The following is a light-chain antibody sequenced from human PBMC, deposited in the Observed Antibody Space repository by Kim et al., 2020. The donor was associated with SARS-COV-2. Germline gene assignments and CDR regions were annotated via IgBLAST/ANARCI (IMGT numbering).Light chain of an antibody. J-gene: IGLJ3*02. V-gene: IGLV1-47*01. Sequence: QRVTISCSGSSSNIGSNYVYWYQQLPGTAPKLLIYRNNQRPSGVPDRFSGSKSGTSASLAISGLRSEDEADYYCAAWDDSLSGPRVFGGGNQLTVL. CDR2: RNN. CDR3: AAWDDSLSGPRV. CDR1: SSNIGSNY.